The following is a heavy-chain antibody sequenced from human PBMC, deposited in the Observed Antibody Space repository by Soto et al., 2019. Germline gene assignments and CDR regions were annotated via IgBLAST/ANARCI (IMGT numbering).Heavy chain of an antibody. CDR2: INSDGSST. Sequence: GVSLRLSCAASGFPFSSYWMHWVRQAPGKGLVWVSRINSDGSSTSYADSVKGRFTISRDNAKNTLYLQMNSLRAEDTAVYYCERDRGSSNLDYYYYGMDVWGQGTTVTVSS. V-gene: IGHV3-74*01. J-gene: IGHJ6*02. CDR3: ERDRGSSNLDYYYYGMDV. CDR1: GFPFSSYW. D-gene: IGHD2-15*01.